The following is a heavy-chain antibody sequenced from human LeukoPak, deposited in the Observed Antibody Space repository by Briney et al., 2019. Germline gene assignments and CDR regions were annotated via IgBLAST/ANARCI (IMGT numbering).Heavy chain of an antibody. D-gene: IGHD3-22*01. CDR3: ARLDYDSSGGLDY. CDR1: GGSISSSSYY. Sequence: PSETLSLTCTVSGGSISSSSYYWGWIPPPPGKGLEWIGSIYYSGSTYYNPSLKRRVTISVVTSKNQFSLKLSSVTDADTAVYYCARLDYDSSGGLDYWGQGTLVTVSS. CDR2: IYYSGST. V-gene: IGHV4-39*01. J-gene: IGHJ4*02.